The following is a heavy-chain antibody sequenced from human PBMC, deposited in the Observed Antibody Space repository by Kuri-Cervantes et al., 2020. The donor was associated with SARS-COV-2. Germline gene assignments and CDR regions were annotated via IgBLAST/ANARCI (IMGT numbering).Heavy chain of an antibody. D-gene: IGHD1-1*01. Sequence: ESLKISCTVSGGSISSYYWSWIRQPPGKGLEWIGSIYYSGSTYYNPSLKSRVTISVDTSKNQFSLKLSSVTAADTAVYYCARHRVHVYFDYWGQGTLVTVSS. CDR3: ARHRVHVYFDY. J-gene: IGHJ4*02. V-gene: IGHV4-39*01. CDR2: IYYSGST. CDR1: GGSISSYY.